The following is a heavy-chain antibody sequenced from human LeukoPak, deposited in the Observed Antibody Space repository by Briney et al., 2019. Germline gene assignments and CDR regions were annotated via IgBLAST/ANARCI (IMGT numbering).Heavy chain of an antibody. CDR3: ARAHDIVVVVAATHDAFDI. CDR2: IYYSGST. D-gene: IGHD2-15*01. V-gene: IGHV4-59*01. J-gene: IGHJ3*02. CDR1: GGSISSYY. Sequence: KPSETLSLTCTVSGGSISSYYWSWIRQPPGKGLEWIGYIYYSGSTNYNPSLKSRVTISVDTSKNQFSLKLSSVTAADTAVYYCARAHDIVVVVAATHDAFDIWGQGTMVTVSS.